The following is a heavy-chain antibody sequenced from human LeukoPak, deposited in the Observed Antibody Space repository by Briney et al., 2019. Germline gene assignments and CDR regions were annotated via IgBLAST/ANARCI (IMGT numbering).Heavy chain of an antibody. CDR2: ISGSGGST. D-gene: IGHD2-2*01. CDR3: AKDTLGYCSSTSCHKRYYYYYMDV. Sequence: HPGGSLRLSCAASGFTFSSYAMSWVRQAQGQGLEWVSAISGSGGSTYYEDSVRGRFTIFRDNAKTSLYLQMNSLRAEDTAVYYCAKDTLGYCSSTSCHKRYYYYYMDVWGKGATVTVSS. CDR1: GFTFSSYA. J-gene: IGHJ6*03. V-gene: IGHV3-23*01.